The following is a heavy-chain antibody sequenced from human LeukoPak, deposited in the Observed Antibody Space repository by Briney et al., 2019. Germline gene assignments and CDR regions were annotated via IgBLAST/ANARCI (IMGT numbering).Heavy chain of an antibody. Sequence: GGSLRLSCAASGFTFSSYWMAWVHQAPGKGLEWVGNINQDGGAKFSVDSVKGRFTISRDNARNSLYLQMNNLRVEDTGIYYCATSHDSSGNNWGQGTLVTVSS. D-gene: IGHD3-22*01. CDR2: INQDGGAK. CDR1: GFTFSSYW. V-gene: IGHV3-7*01. J-gene: IGHJ4*02. CDR3: ATSHDSSGNN.